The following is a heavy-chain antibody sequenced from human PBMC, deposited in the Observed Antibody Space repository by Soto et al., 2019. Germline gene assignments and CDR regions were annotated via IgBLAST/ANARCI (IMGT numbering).Heavy chain of an antibody. V-gene: IGHV3-11*01. J-gene: IGHJ6*03. CDR1: GFTFSDYY. Sequence: GGSLRLSCAASGFTFSDYYMSWIRQAPGKGLEWVSYISSSGSTIYYADSVKGRFTISRDNAKNSLYLQMNSLRAEDTAVYYCARDGTVVPAAMEEDYYYYMDVWGKGTTVTVSS. CDR2: ISSSGSTI. CDR3: ARDGTVVPAAMEEDYYYYMDV. D-gene: IGHD2-2*01.